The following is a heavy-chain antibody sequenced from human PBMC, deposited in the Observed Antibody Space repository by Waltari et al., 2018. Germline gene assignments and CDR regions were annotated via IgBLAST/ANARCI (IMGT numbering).Heavy chain of an antibody. Sequence: QVQLVQSGAEVKKPGSSLKVSCKASGGTFSSYAISWVRQAPGQGLEWMGGIIPIFGTANDAQKCQGRVTITADESTSTAYMELSSLRSEDTAVYYCARYDSSGYYYELDAFDIWGQGTMVTVSS. J-gene: IGHJ3*02. D-gene: IGHD3-22*01. CDR3: ARYDSSGYYYELDAFDI. CDR1: GGTFSSYA. CDR2: IIPIFGTA. V-gene: IGHV1-69*01.